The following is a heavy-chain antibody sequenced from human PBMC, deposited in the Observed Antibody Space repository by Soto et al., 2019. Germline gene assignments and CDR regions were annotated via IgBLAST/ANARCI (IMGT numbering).Heavy chain of an antibody. CDR3: AKDGGDIVLAH. V-gene: IGHV3-23*01. D-gene: IGHD2-8*01. CDR2: ISGSGGST. Sequence: VGSLRLSCAASGFTFSSYAMSWVRQAPGKGLEWVSAISGSGGSTYYADSVKGRFTISRDNSKNTLYLQMNSLRAEDTAVYYCAKDGGDIVLAHWGQGTLVTVSS. CDR1: GFTFSSYA. J-gene: IGHJ4*02.